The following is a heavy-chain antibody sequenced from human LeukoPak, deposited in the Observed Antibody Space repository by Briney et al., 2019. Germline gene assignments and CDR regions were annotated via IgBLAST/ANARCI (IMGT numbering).Heavy chain of an antibody. CDR1: GFTFDDYG. Sequence: PGGSLRLSCAASGFTFDDYGMSGVRQAPGKGLEGVSGISPSGDIKHYVDSVKGRFTVTRDNSKNTLYLQINSLRDEDTAVYYCAKDDAWLQYNDWGQGTLVTVSS. V-gene: IGHV3-23*01. CDR2: ISPSGDIK. J-gene: IGHJ4*02. CDR3: AKDDAWLQYND. D-gene: IGHD5-24*01.